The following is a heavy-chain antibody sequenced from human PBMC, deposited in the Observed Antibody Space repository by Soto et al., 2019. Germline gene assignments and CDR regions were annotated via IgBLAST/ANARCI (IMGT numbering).Heavy chain of an antibody. J-gene: IGHJ4*02. V-gene: IGHV3-30*03. Sequence: GGSLRLSCAASGFTFSSYGMHWVRQAPGKGLEWVAVISYNGRNKHYVDSVKGRFTISRDNSQDTLYLQMDSLRPDDTAVYYCARQAKIGDRSQFYFDSWGQGTLVSVS. CDR1: GFTFSSYG. D-gene: IGHD3-16*01. CDR3: ARQAKIGDRSQFYFDS. CDR2: ISYNGRNK.